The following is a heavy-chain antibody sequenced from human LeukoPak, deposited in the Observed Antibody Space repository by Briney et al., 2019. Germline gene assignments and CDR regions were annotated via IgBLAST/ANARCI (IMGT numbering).Heavy chain of an antibody. Sequence: SETLSLTCTVSGGSVSSYYWNWVRQPPGKGLEWIGYIYYSGSSNYNPSLKSRVTISVDTSKNQFSLKLSSVTAADTAMYYCARDLARGRSRLDYWGQGTLVTVSS. CDR3: ARDLARGRSRLDY. J-gene: IGHJ4*02. V-gene: IGHV4-59*02. CDR1: GGSVSSYY. D-gene: IGHD2-15*01. CDR2: IYYSGSS.